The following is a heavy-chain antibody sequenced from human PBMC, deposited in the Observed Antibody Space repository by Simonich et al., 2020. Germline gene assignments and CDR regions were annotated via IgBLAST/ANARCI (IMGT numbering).Heavy chain of an antibody. CDR1: GYTFTGYY. D-gene: IGHD6-19*01. J-gene: IGHJ3*02. CDR3: ARELKGVPVGWGSQIDI. CDR2: CNPNSGGK. V-gene: IGHV1-2*06. Sequence: QVQLVQSGAEVKKPGASVKDSCKASGYTFTGYYMHWLRQAPGKGLEWMGRCNPNSGGKTYAQKFKCRVTMTRDTSISSAYMELSRLRSDDTAVYYCARELKGVPVGWGSQIDIWGQGTMVTVSS.